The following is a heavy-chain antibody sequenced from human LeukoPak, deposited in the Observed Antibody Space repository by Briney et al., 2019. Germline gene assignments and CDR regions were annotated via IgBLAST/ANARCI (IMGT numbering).Heavy chain of an antibody. CDR3: ARGTYYYNSSGYFNWFDP. V-gene: IGHV1-18*01. D-gene: IGHD3-22*01. CDR2: ISAYNGNT. CDR1: RYTFTSSG. Sequence: ASVKVSCKASRYTFTSSGISWVRQAPGPGLEGVGWISAYNGNTNYAQKLQGRVTMTTDTSTSTAYMELRSLRSDDTDVYYCARGTYYYNSSGYFNWFDPWGQGTLVTVSS. J-gene: IGHJ5*02.